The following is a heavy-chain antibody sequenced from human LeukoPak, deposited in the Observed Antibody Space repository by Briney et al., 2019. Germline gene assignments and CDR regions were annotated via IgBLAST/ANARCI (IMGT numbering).Heavy chain of an antibody. CDR1: GYTFTGYY. Sequence: ASVQVSCKASGYTFTGYYMHWVRQAPGQGLEWMGWINPNSGGTNYAQKFQGRVTMTRDTSISTAYMELSRLRSDDTAVYYCARDMDSSGSLYDYWGQGTLVTVSS. CDR3: ARDMDSSGSLYDY. V-gene: IGHV1-2*02. CDR2: INPNSGGT. D-gene: IGHD3-22*01. J-gene: IGHJ4*02.